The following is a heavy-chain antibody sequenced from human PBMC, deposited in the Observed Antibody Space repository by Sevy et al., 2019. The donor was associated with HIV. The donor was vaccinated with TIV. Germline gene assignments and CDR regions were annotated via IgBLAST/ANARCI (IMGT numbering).Heavy chain of an antibody. J-gene: IGHJ4*02. CDR3: ARGKGGYGYGLNY. V-gene: IGHV3-66*01. CDR1: GFTVSAYY. CDR2: IYSDGTT. Sequence: GGSLRLSCAVSGFTVSAYYMTWVRQTPGKGLEWVSVIYSDGTTHHADSVKGRFSISRDNSNNTLYLQMNSLRAEDTAVYYCARGKGGYGYGLNYWGQGTLVTVSS. D-gene: IGHD5-18*01.